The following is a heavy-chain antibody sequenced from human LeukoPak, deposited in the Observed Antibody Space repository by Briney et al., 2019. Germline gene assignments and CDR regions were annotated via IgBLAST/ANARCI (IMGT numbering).Heavy chain of an antibody. CDR1: CGAFSAYY. D-gene: IGHD3-16*02. CDR3: ARVQTVQDYVWGSYRKQSYFDY. Sequence: SETPSLTCTFYCGAFSAYYWRGVRPSPGKGLEVIGGIKHSGSTNYNPSLKSRVTISVDTSKNQFSLKLSSVTAADTAVYYCARVQTVQDYVWGSYRKQSYFDYWGQGTLVTVSS. V-gene: IGHV4-34*01. CDR2: IKHSGST. J-gene: IGHJ4*02.